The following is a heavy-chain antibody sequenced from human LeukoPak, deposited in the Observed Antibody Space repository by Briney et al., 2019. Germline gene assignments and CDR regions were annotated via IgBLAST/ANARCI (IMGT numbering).Heavy chain of an antibody. CDR2: MNPNSGNT. V-gene: IGHV1-8*03. D-gene: IGHD6-13*01. CDR1: GGTFSSYA. Sequence: ASVKVSCKASGGTFSSYAISWVRQATGQGLEWMGWMNPNSGNTGYAQKFQGRVTITRNTSISTAYMELSSLRSEDTAVYYCARAISSSWHYYYYYYMDVWGKGTTVTVSS. CDR3: ARAISSSWHYYYYYYMDV. J-gene: IGHJ6*03.